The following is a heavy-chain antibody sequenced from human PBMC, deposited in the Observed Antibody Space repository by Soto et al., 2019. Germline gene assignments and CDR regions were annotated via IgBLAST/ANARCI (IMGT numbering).Heavy chain of an antibody. CDR3: ARQIYDSDTGPNFKYYFDS. Sequence: VESLTISCKVSGYSFAGYWITWVLQKPGKGLEWRGRIDPSDSQTYYSPSFRGHVTISVTKSITTVFLQWSSLRASDTAMYYCARQIYDSDTGPNFKYYFDSWGQGTPVTVSS. CDR2: IDPSDSQT. CDR1: GYSFAGYW. V-gene: IGHV5-10-1*01. D-gene: IGHD3-22*01. J-gene: IGHJ4*02.